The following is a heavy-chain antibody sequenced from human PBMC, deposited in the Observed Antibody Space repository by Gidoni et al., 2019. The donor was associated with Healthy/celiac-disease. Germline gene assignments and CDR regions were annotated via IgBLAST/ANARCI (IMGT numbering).Heavy chain of an antibody. CDR1: GGSFSGYY. J-gene: IGHJ4*02. Sequence: QVQLQQWGAGLLKPSETLSLTCAVYGGSFSGYYWSWIRQPPGKGLEWIGEINHSGSTNYNPSLKSRVTISVDTSKNQFSLKLSSVTAADTAVYYCARGRGYYDSSGYYYWKGHYFDYWGQGTLVTVSS. CDR2: INHSGST. V-gene: IGHV4-34*01. CDR3: ARGRGYYDSSGYYYWKGHYFDY. D-gene: IGHD3-22*01.